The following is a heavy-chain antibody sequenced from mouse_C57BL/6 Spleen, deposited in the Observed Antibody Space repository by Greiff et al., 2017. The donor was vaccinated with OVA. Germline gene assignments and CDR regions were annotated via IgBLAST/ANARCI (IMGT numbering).Heavy chain of an antibody. CDR3: ARNVNYPAWFAY. D-gene: IGHD2-1*01. CDR2: ISSGSSTI. V-gene: IGHV5-17*01. J-gene: IGHJ3*01. Sequence: EVQRVESGGGLVKPGGSLKLSCAASGFTFSDYGMHWVRQAPEKGLEWVAYISSGSSTINYADTVKGRFTISRDNAKNTLFLQMTSLRSEDTAMYYCARNVNYPAWFAYWGQGTLVTVSA. CDR1: GFTFSDYG.